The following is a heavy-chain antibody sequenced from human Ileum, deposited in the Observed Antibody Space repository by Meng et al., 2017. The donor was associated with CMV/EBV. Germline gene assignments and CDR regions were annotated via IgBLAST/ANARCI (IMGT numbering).Heavy chain of an antibody. D-gene: IGHD2-2*01. J-gene: IGHJ5*02. CDR1: LFSFSTYS. V-gene: IGHV3-21*01. Sequence: GESLKISCAASLFSFSTYSMNWVRQAPGKGLEWVSSISTSGSYIYYADSVKDRFTISRDNSKNSLYLQMNSLRVEDTAFYYCARGEICGSATCTTAGWFDPWGQGTLVTVSS. CDR3: ARGEICGSATCTTAGWFDP. CDR2: ISTSGSYI.